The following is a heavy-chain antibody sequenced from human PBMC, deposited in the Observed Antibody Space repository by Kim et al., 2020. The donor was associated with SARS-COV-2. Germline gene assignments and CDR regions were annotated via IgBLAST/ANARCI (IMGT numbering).Heavy chain of an antibody. CDR1: GFTFSSYG. CDR2: ISYDGSNK. Sequence: GGSLRLSCAASGFTFSSYGMHWVRQAPGKGLEWVAVISYDGSNKYYADSVKGRFTISRDNSKNTLYLQMNSLRAEDTAVYYCAKGSNTIGRYWYFDLWGRGTLVTVSS. V-gene: IGHV3-30*18. CDR3: AKGSNTIGRYWYFDL. D-gene: IGHD3-3*01. J-gene: IGHJ2*01.